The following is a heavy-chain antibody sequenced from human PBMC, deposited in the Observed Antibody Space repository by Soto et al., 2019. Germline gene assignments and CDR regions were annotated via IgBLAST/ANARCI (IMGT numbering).Heavy chain of an antibody. D-gene: IGHD3-16*01. CDR2: IWPGDSDT. V-gene: IGHV5-51*01. CDR1: GYSSTTYW. CDR3: ARSHFGSIWFFDL. Sequence: GESLKISCKISGYSSTTYWIGWVRQMPGKGLEWMGIIWPGDSDTRYGPSFQGQVTISMDKSINTAYLHWSSLKASDTAMYYCARSHFGSIWFFDLWGRGTLVTVSS. J-gene: IGHJ2*01.